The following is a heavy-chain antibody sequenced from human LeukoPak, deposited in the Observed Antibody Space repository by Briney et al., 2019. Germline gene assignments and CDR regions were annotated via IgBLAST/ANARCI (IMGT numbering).Heavy chain of an antibody. Sequence: PGGSLRLSCAASGFTFSSYGMYWVRQAPGKGLEWVVFIRYDGSNKYYADSVKGRFTVSRDNSKNTLYLQMKSLRAEDTAVYYCAKGGGYEAQYYYYYLDVWGKGTTVTISS. V-gene: IGHV3-30*02. CDR3: AKGGGYEAQYYYYYLDV. CDR1: GFTFSSYG. D-gene: IGHD5-12*01. CDR2: IRYDGSNK. J-gene: IGHJ6*03.